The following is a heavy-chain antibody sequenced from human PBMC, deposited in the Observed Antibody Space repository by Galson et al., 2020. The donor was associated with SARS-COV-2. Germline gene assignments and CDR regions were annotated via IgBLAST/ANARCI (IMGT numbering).Heavy chain of an antibody. CDR3: ARVISGDYIDY. D-gene: IGHD2-8*02. CDR1: GFTVSYNY. CDR2: IYSDGST. Sequence: GGSLRLSCAASGFTVSYNYMTWVRHAPGKGLEWVSLIYSDGSTYYADSVKGRFTISRDNSKNTLYLQINSLRAEDTAVYYCARVISGDYIDYWGQGTLVTVSS. J-gene: IGHJ4*02. V-gene: IGHV3-53*01.